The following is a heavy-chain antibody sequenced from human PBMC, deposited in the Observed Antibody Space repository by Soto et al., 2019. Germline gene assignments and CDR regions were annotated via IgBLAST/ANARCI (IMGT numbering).Heavy chain of an antibody. CDR2: ISSGGDSS. J-gene: IGHJ2*01. CDR1: GFTFSSYA. D-gene: IGHD2-15*01. Sequence: EVQLLDSGGGLVQPGGSLRLSCATSGFTFSSYAMHWVRQAPGKGLEWVSGISSGGDSSDYADSVKGRFTISRDYSKTSLYLQMNSLRVEDTAVYYCARRDFGGNIRYFDLWGRGSLVTVSS. CDR3: ARRDFGGNIRYFDL. V-gene: IGHV3-23*01.